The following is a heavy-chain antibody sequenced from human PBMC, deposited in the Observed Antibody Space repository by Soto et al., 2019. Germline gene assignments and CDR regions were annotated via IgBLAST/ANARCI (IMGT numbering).Heavy chain of an antibody. Sequence: EVQLVESGGGLVQPGGSLRLSCAASGFTFSSYSMNWVRQAPGKGLEWVSYISSSSSTIYYADSVKGRFTISRDNAKNSLYLQMNSLRDEDTAVYYCARYCSGGSCYLGVMDVWGQGTTVTVSS. J-gene: IGHJ6*02. V-gene: IGHV3-48*02. CDR2: ISSSSSTI. CDR1: GFTFSSYS. CDR3: ARYCSGGSCYLGVMDV. D-gene: IGHD2-15*01.